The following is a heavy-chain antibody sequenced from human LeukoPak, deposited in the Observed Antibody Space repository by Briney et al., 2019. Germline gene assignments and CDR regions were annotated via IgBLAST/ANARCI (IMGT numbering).Heavy chain of an antibody. V-gene: IGHV4-39*01. J-gene: IGHJ6*03. CDR1: GGSISSSSYY. Sequence: SETLSLTCTVSGGSISSSSYYWGWIRQPPGKGLEWIGSIYYSGSTYYNPSLKSRVTISVDTSKNQFSLKLSSVTAADTAVYYCARTAHIYYYYMDVWGKGTTVTISS. CDR3: ARTAHIYYYYMDV. CDR2: IYYSGST. D-gene: IGHD2-21*02.